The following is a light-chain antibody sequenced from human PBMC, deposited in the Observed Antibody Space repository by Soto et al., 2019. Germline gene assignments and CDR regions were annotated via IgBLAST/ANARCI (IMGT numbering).Light chain of an antibody. CDR2: GAS. Sequence: DIQLTRSPSSLSASVGDRVTITCRASQAISSYLAWYQQKPGKPPKLLIYGASTLQSDVPSRFSGSGSGTEFTLTVSSLQAEDSATYYCQQFNDYPLTFGGGTKVDIK. CDR1: QAISSY. J-gene: IGKJ4*01. V-gene: IGKV1-9*01. CDR3: QQFNDYPLT.